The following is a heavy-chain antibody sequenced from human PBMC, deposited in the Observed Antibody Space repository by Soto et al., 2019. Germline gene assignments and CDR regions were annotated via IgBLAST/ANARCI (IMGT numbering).Heavy chain of an antibody. CDR1: GFTLSSYW. CDR3: AKDLGNYYDSSGSL. Sequence: PGGSLRLSCAASGFTLSSYWMHWVRQVPGKGLVWVSRINSDGSSTTYADSVKGRFTISRDNSKNTLYLQMNSLRAEDTAVYYCAKDLGNYYDSSGSLWGQGTMVTVSS. V-gene: IGHV3-74*01. CDR2: INSDGSST. D-gene: IGHD3-22*01. J-gene: IGHJ3*01.